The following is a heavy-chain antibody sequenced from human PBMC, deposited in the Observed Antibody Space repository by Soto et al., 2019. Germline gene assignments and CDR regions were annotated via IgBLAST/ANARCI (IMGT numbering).Heavy chain of an antibody. CDR3: ARRRVGGSGAFEL. Sequence: PGESLKISCQGLGYYFPTQWIGWVRQMPGKGLEWMGAVYPADSDTTYSPSFQGQVTISVDKSISTAYLQWSSLKHSDTAIYYRARRRVGGSGAFELWGQATPVTVCS. CDR2: VYPADSDT. V-gene: IGHV5-51*01. CDR1: GYYFPTQW. J-gene: IGHJ4*02. D-gene: IGHD3-10*01.